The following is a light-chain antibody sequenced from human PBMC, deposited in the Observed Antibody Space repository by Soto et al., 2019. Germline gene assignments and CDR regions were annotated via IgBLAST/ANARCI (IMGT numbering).Light chain of an antibody. CDR3: QKYSSVPL. Sequence: DIQMTQSPSSLSASVGDRVTITCRASQGISNYIAWYQQKPGKAPKLLIYAASTLQSGVPSRFSGSGTGTDFTLTINNLQHDDVATYSCQKYSSVPLFGPGNKVDIK. CDR2: AAS. CDR1: QGISNY. J-gene: IGKJ3*01. V-gene: IGKV1-27*01.